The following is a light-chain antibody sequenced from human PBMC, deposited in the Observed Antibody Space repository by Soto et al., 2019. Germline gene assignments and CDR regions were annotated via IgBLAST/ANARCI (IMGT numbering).Light chain of an antibody. CDR1: QSVASY. CDR2: DAS. V-gene: IGKV3-11*01. CDR3: QQRSTWPRT. Sequence: EIVLTQSPATLSLSPGDRATLSCRASQSVASYLAWYQQKPGQAPSLLVYDASNRATGIPARFSGSGSGTDFTLTISGLEPEDFAVYYCQQRSTWPRTFGQGTKLELK. J-gene: IGKJ2*01.